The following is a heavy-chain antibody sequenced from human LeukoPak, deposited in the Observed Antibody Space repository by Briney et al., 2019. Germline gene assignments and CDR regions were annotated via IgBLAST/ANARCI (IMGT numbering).Heavy chain of an antibody. CDR1: GGSITHYY. D-gene: IGHD2-2*01. Sequence: SETLSLTCTVSGGSITHYYWTWIRQPPGKTLEWIGYSYYSGSTKYNPSLKSRVTISVDTSKNQFSLKVSSVTAADTAVYYCARDHGSPSWFYYWGQGILVTVSS. J-gene: IGHJ4*02. V-gene: IGHV4-59*12. CDR2: SYYSGST. CDR3: ARDHGSPSWFYY.